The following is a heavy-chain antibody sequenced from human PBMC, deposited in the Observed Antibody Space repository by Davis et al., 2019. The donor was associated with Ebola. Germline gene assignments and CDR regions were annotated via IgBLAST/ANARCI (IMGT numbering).Heavy chain of an antibody. D-gene: IGHD3-3*01. CDR2: INSDGSSQ. V-gene: IGHV3-74*01. J-gene: IGHJ4*02. CDR1: GFTFSSYW. CDR3: ARGDEFWSGYTPFDY. Sequence: HTGGSLRLSCAASGFTFSSYWMHWVRQAPGKGLVWVSRINSDGSSQSYADSVKGRFTISRDNAKNTLYLQRKSLRAEDTAVYYCARGDEFWSGYTPFDYWGQGTLITVSS.